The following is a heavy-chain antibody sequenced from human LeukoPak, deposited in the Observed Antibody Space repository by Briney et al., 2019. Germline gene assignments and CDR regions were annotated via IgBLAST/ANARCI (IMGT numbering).Heavy chain of an antibody. CDR1: GGSINNYY. CDR3: ARLTFTTRPVDA. CDR2: IYTSGNT. V-gene: IGHV4-4*09. Sequence: SETLSLTCTVCGGSINNYYWSWLRQPPGKGLEWIGYIYTSGNTNYNPSLTSRVTISVDTSNNQFSLKLSSVTAADTAVYYCARLTFTTRPVDAGGKGSTVTVSA. D-gene: IGHD6-6*01. J-gene: IGHJ6*04.